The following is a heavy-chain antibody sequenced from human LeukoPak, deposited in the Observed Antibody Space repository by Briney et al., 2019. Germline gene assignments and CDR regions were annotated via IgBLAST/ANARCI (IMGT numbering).Heavy chain of an antibody. D-gene: IGHD4-17*01. CDR3: ARYSTVTRFDY. CDR1: GGSFSGYY. V-gene: IGHV4-34*01. J-gene: IGHJ4*02. CDR2: INHSGST. Sequence: SETLSLTCAVYGGSFSGYYWSWIRQPPGKGLEWIGEINHSGSTNYNPSLKSRVTLSVDTSKNQFSLKVASVTAADMATYYCARYSTVTRFDYWGQGTPVTVSS.